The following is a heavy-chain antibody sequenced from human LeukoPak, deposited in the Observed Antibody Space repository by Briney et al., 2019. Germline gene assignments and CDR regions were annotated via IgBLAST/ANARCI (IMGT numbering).Heavy chain of an antibody. CDR2: IIPIFGTA. CDR3: ARENMTPYCSGGSCYSADSDY. D-gene: IGHD2-15*01. V-gene: IGHV1-69*13. J-gene: IGHJ4*02. Sequence: SVKVSCKASGYTFTSYGISWVRQAPGQGLEWMGGIIPIFGTANYAQKFQGRVTITADESTSTAYMELSSLRSEDTAVYYCARENMTPYCSGGSCYSADSDYWGQGTLVTVSS. CDR1: GYTFTSYG.